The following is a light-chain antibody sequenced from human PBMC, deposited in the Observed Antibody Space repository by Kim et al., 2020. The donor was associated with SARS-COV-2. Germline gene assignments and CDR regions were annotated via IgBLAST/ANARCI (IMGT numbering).Light chain of an antibody. CDR1: NGPYNDG. V-gene: IGLV4-69*01. J-gene: IGLJ3*02. Sequence: ASAKLPGTVRNGPYNDGSGWQQQQPGKGPRYLMRVNRDGRHRKGDGIPDRFSGSSSGAERYLTISSLQSDDEADYYCQTWGPGIRVFGGGTKVTVL. CDR3: QTWGPGIRV. CDR2: VNRDGRH.